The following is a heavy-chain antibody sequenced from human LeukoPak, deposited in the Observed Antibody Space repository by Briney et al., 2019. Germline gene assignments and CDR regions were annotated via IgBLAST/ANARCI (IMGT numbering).Heavy chain of an antibody. Sequence: GASVRVSCRASGYTFTDYYMHWVRQAPGQGLEWMGWINPNIAVTNYAQKFQGRVTMTRATSISTAYMELSSLRSDDTAVYYCVCSSDSYYWGQGTLVTVSS. CDR2: INPNIAVT. J-gene: IGHJ4*02. CDR1: GYTFTDYY. V-gene: IGHV1-2*02. CDR3: VCSSDSYY. D-gene: IGHD3-22*01.